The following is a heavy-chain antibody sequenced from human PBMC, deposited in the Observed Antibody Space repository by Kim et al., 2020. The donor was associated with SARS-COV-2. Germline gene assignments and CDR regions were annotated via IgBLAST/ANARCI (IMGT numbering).Heavy chain of an antibody. Sequence: GGSLRLSCAASGFTFSSYAMHWVRQAPGKGLEWVAVIWYDGSNKYYADSVKGRFTISRDNSKNTLYLQMNSLRAEDTAVYYCAKGPSDYDSSGLDYWGQGTLVTVSS. CDR3: AKGPSDYDSSGLDY. CDR2: IWYDGSNK. D-gene: IGHD3-22*01. CDR1: GFTFSSYA. V-gene: IGHV3-33*06. J-gene: IGHJ4*02.